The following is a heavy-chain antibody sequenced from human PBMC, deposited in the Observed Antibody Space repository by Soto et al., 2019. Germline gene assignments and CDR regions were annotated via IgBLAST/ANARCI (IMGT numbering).Heavy chain of an antibody. CDR2: ISTSDGKT. V-gene: IGHV1-18*01. CDR3: AREGNYADPNCFDP. Sequence: ASVKVSCKASGYTFTHYGVSWIRQAPGQGPEWLGWISTSDGKTNYAQKFQGRVTLTTDTSTTTAYMELRSLRSDDTALYYCAREGNYADPNCFDPWGQGTLVTVSS. CDR1: GYTFTHYG. D-gene: IGHD4-17*01. J-gene: IGHJ5*02.